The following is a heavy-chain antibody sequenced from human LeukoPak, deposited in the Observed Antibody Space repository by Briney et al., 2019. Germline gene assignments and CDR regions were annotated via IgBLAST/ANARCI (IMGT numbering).Heavy chain of an antibody. V-gene: IGHV5-51*01. CDR1: GYSFTSYW. CDR3: ARRGVGSTFDY. Sequence: GESLKISCQGSGYSFTSYWIGWVRQMPGKGLEWMGIIYPGDSDSTYSPSFQGQVTISADKSISTAYLQWSSLRASDTAMYYCARRGVGSTFDYWGQGTLVTVSS. CDR2: IYPGDSDS. D-gene: IGHD1-26*01. J-gene: IGHJ4*02.